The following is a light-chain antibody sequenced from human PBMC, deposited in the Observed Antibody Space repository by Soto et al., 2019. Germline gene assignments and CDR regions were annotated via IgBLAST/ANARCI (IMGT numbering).Light chain of an antibody. CDR2: AAS. V-gene: IGKV1-39*01. CDR3: QHAYSTPLT. CDR1: QSISTY. Sequence: DIQMTQSPSSLSASVGDRVTITCRASQSISTYLHWYQQKPGKAPNLLIYAASTLQSGFPSRFSGSGSGTDFTLTISSLQPEDFATYFSQHAYSTPLTFGGGTQV. J-gene: IGKJ4*01.